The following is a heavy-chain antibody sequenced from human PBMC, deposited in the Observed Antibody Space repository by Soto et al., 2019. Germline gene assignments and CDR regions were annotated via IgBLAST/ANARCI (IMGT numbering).Heavy chain of an antibody. Sequence: QLQLQESGPGLVKPLETLSLTCTVSGGSIRSSSCYWGWIRQPPGKGLEWIGSIYYSGSTYYNPSLKSRVTISVDTSKNQFSLKLSSVTAADTAVYYCARQYSSSWYRFSPWGQGTLVTVSS. V-gene: IGHV4-39*01. J-gene: IGHJ5*02. D-gene: IGHD6-13*01. CDR2: IYYSGST. CDR1: GGSIRSSSCY. CDR3: ARQYSSSWYRFSP.